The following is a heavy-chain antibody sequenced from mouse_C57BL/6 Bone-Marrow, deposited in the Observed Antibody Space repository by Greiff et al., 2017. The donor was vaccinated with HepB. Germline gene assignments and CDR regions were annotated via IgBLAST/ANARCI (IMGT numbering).Heavy chain of an antibody. D-gene: IGHD1-1*01. J-gene: IGHJ4*01. CDR2: ISNGGGST. Sequence: EVQLLESGGGLVQPGGSLKLSCAASGFTFSDYYMYWVRQTPEKRLEWVAYISNGGGSTYYPDTVKGRFTISRDNAKNTLYLQMSRLKSEDTAMYYCARPLDAYGFPAMDYWGQGTSVTVSS. V-gene: IGHV5-12*01. CDR3: ARPLDAYGFPAMDY. CDR1: GFTFSDYY.